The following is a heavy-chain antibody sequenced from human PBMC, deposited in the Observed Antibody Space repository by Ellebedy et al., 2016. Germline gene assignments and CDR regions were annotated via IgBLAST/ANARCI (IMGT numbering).Heavy chain of an antibody. CDR3: ARIVPPFDY. CDR2: IVFSGTAT. CDR1: GFTFTIAG. V-gene: IGHV3-21*01. Sequence: GESLKISXAASGFTFTIAGMTWVRQAPGKGLEWVATIVFSGTATYYSESVKGRFIISRDNAKNSLFLQMNSLRDEDTAVYYCARIVPPFDYWGQGTLVTVSS. D-gene: IGHD6-6*01. J-gene: IGHJ4*02.